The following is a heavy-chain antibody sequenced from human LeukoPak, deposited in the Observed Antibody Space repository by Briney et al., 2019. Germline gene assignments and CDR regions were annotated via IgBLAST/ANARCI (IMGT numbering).Heavy chain of an antibody. V-gene: IGHV4-39*07. Sequence: PSETLSLTCTVSGGSISSSSYYWGWIRQPPGKGLEWIGSIYYSGSTYYNPSLKSRVTISVDTSKNQFSLKLSSVTAADTAVYYCARDRYCSSTSCYAEVGFSGWFDPWGQGTLVTVSS. CDR1: GGSISSSSYY. D-gene: IGHD2-2*01. CDR2: IYYSGST. J-gene: IGHJ5*02. CDR3: ARDRYCSSTSCYAEVGFSGWFDP.